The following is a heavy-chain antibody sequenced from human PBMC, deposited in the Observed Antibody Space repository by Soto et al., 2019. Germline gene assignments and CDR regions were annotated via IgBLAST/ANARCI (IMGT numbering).Heavy chain of an antibody. Sequence: EVQLLESGGGFVQPGESLRLSCAASGFTFSLSAMSWVRQAPGRGLEWVSSISGGGGSTEYADSVKGRFTISRDNSKDTVHLQMNSLRAEDTAVYYCAKGPEYDILTGCDYWGHVALVTVSS. CDR3: AKGPEYDILTGCDY. CDR1: GFTFSLSA. J-gene: IGHJ4*01. CDR2: ISGGGGST. D-gene: IGHD3-9*01. V-gene: IGHV3-23*01.